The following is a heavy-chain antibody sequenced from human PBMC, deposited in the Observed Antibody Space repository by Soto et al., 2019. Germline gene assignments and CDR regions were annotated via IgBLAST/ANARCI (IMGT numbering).Heavy chain of an antibody. CDR3: ARGELWWDY. J-gene: IGHJ4*02. V-gene: IGHV4-31*03. Sequence: QVQLQESGPGLVKPSQTLSLTCTVSGGPISSGGYYWSWIRQHPGKGLEWIGFIYPRGNTCHNPSLKSRVVLSLDTSKTQFSLQLSAVTAADTAISYCARGELWWDYWGQGSLVTVSS. CDR2: IYPRGNT. D-gene: IGHD2-21*01. CDR1: GGPISSGGYY.